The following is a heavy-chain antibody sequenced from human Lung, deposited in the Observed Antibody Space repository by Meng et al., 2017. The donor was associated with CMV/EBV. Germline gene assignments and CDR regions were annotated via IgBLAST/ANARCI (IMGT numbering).Heavy chain of an antibody. CDR3: TTQTVTYCSSTSCSDY. CDR1: TFIHSF. Sequence: TFIHSFMRSVRQAPVRVLQFIARIKSKTYGGSTDYAAPVNSNFTISRDVSKITLYLQMNSLKTEDTAVYYCTTQTVTYCSSTSCSDYWGQGTLVTVSS. J-gene: IGHJ4*02. CDR2: IKSKTYGGST. V-gene: IGHV3-15*01. D-gene: IGHD2-2*01.